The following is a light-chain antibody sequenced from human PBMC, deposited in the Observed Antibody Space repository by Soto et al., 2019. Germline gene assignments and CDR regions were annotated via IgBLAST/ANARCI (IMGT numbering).Light chain of an antibody. CDR1: QSVGNN. J-gene: IGKJ5*01. CDR3: QQYNYWPPIT. CDR2: YAS. Sequence: EVMMTQSPATLSVSPGDRATLSCRASQSVGNNIAWYQQKPGQAPRLLIYYASTRATGIPARFSGSGSGTEFTLTISSLQSEDFALYYCQQYNYWPPITFGQGTRLEIK. V-gene: IGKV3-15*01.